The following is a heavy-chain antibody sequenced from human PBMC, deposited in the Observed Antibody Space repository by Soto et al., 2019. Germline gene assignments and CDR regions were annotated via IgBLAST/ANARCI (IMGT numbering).Heavy chain of an antibody. V-gene: IGHV3-15*07. D-gene: IGHD3-22*01. CDR1: GFTFSNAW. CDR2: IKSKTDGGTT. Sequence: GGSLRLSCAASGFTFSNAWMNWVRQAPGKGLEWVGRIKSKTDGGTTDYAAPVKGRFTISRDGSKNTLYLQMNSLKTEDTAVYYCTTVPSSGYYYYYYGLAVWGQGTTVTVSS. CDR3: TTVPSSGYYYYYYGLAV. J-gene: IGHJ6*02.